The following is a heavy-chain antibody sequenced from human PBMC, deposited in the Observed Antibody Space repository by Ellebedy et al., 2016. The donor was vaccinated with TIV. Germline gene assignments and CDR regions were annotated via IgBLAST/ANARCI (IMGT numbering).Heavy chain of an antibody. V-gene: IGHV3-15*01. Sequence: GGSLRLXXAASGFAFSGYAMSWVRQTPGKRLEWVGRIKSKADGETTDLLAPVKGRFSISRDDSTNTLYLQMNSLKTEDTGVYYCTTGGYGSGSEYWGQGVLVTVSS. CDR3: TTGGYGSGSEY. J-gene: IGHJ4*02. D-gene: IGHD3-10*01. CDR1: GFAFSGYA. CDR2: IKSKADGETT.